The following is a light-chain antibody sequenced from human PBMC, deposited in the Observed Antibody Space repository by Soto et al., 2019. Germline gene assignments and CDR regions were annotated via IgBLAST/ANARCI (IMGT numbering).Light chain of an antibody. CDR1: SSDVGNYDS. Sequence: QSVLTQPPSASGSPGQSVTISCTGTSSDVGNYDSVSWYQHHPGKAPQAVIYEARNRPSGVPDRFSGSKSGNTASLIISGLQAADEADYYCSLYTSENTYVFGTGTKLTVL. J-gene: IGLJ1*01. V-gene: IGLV2-18*01. CDR3: SLYTSENTYV. CDR2: EAR.